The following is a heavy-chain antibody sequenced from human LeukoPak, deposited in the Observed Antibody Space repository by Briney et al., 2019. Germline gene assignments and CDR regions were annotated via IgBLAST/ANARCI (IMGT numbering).Heavy chain of an antibody. CDR2: INHSGST. Sequence: PSETLSLTCAVYGGSFSGYYWTWIRQPPGKGLEWIGEINHSGSTNYNPSLKSRVTISVDTSKNQFSLKLSSVTAADTAVYYCARQAYYDFWSGYSANWFDPWGQGTLVTVSS. J-gene: IGHJ5*02. CDR1: GGSFSGYY. V-gene: IGHV4-34*01. CDR3: ARQAYYDFWSGYSANWFDP. D-gene: IGHD3-3*01.